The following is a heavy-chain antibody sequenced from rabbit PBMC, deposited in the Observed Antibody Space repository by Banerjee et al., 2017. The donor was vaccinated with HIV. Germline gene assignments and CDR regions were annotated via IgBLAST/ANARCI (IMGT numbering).Heavy chain of an antibody. CDR1: GFSFSSSDY. V-gene: IGHV1S40*01. CDR3: ARDLAGVIGWNFSL. J-gene: IGHJ4*01. CDR2: IYAGSSGST. D-gene: IGHD4-1*01. Sequence: QSLEESGGDLVKPGASLTLTCTASGFSFSSSDYMCWVRQAPGKGLEWIGTIYAGSSGSTYYASWVNGRFTISKTSSSTVTLQMTSLTAADTATYFCARDLAGVIGWNFSLWGPGTLVTVS.